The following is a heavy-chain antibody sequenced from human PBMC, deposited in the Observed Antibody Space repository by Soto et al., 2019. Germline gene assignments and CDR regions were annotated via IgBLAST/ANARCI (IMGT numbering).Heavy chain of an antibody. D-gene: IGHD6-19*01. Sequence: EVQLLESGGGLVQPGGSRRLSCAASGFTFSSYAMSWVRQAPGKGLEWVSAISGSGGSTYYADSVKGRFTISRDNSKNTLYLQMNSLRAADTAVYYCAKEGSSGWYYIDYWGQGTLVTVSS. J-gene: IGHJ4*02. CDR2: ISGSGGST. CDR1: GFTFSSYA. V-gene: IGHV3-23*01. CDR3: AKEGSSGWYYIDY.